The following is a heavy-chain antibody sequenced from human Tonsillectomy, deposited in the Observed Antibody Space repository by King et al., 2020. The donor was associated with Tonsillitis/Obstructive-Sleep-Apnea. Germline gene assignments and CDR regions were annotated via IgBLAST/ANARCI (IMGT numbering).Heavy chain of an antibody. V-gene: IGHV3-74*02. Sequence: VQLVESGGGLVQPGGSLRRSCAASGFTFSSYWLHWFRQAPGKGLVWVSRINSDGSSTSDADSVKGRFTISRDNAKNTLYLQMHSLRAEDTAVYYCASAFNWIFDYWGQGTLVTVSS. CDR1: GFTFSSYW. CDR2: INSDGSST. CDR3: ASAFNWIFDY. J-gene: IGHJ4*02. D-gene: IGHD1-20*01.